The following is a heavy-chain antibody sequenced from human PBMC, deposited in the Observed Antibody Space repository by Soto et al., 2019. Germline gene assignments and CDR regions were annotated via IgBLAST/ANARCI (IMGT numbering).Heavy chain of an antibody. V-gene: IGHV3-48*02. J-gene: IGHJ4*02. Sequence: EVQLVESGGGLVQPGGSLSLSCAASGFTFSMFTMSWVRQAPGKGLEWVSYISSSSSTIYYADSVKGRFTISRDNAKNSLYLQMNSLRDEDTAVYYCARDDSSGYYVRTFDYWGQGTLVTVSS. CDR2: ISSSSSTI. CDR3: ARDDSSGYYVRTFDY. CDR1: GFTFSMFT. D-gene: IGHD3-22*01.